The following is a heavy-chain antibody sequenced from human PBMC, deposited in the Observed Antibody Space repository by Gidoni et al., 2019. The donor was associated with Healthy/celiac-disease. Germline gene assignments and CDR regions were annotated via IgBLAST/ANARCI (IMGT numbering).Heavy chain of an antibody. CDR3: ARVYYGMDV. J-gene: IGHJ6*02. CDR1: AFTFSSYS. Sequence: EVQLVESGGGLVQPGGSLRLSFAASAFTFSSYSMNWVRQAPGKGLEWVSSISSSSSYIYYADSVKGRFTISRDNAKNSLYLQRNSLRAEETAVYYCARVYYGMDVWGQGTTVTVSS. V-gene: IGHV3-21*01. CDR2: ISSSSSYI.